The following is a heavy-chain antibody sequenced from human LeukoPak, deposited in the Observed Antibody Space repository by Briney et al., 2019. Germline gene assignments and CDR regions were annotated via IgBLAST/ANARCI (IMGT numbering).Heavy chain of an antibody. V-gene: IGHV3-21*01. J-gene: IGHJ4*02. D-gene: IGHD1-14*01. CDR3: ARETPSGVSIDY. Sequence: GGSLRLSCAASGFTFSSYSMNWVRQAPGKGLEWVSSISSSSSYIYYADPVKGRFTISRDNAKNSLYLQINSLRAEDTAVYYCARETPSGVSIDYWGQGTLVTVSS. CDR1: GFTFSSYS. CDR2: ISSSSSYI.